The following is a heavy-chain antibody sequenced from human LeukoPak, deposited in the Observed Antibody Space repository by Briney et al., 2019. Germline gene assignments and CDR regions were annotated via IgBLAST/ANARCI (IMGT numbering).Heavy chain of an antibody. CDR1: GYSISSGYY. Sequence: SETLSLTCTVSGYSISSGYYWGWIRQPPGKGLEWIGSIYHSGSTYYNPSLKSRVTISVDTSKNQFSLKLSSVTAADTAIYYCARSLGSYYVLGYWGQGTLVTVSS. V-gene: IGHV4-38-2*02. CDR2: IYHSGST. J-gene: IGHJ4*02. D-gene: IGHD1-26*01. CDR3: ARSLGSYYVLGY.